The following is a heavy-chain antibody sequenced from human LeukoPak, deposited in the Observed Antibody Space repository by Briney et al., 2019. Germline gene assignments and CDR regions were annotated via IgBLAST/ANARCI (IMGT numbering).Heavy chain of an antibody. CDR2: IQYDGSYY. J-gene: IGHJ4*02. CDR3: STYSSSQGH. Sequence: GGSLRLPCAASGFRFSAYGMYWVRQAPGKGLEWVAFIQYDGSYYYYGDSVKGRFTISRDNSKNTLYLQMNSLRAEDTAVYYCSTYSSSQGHWGQGTLVTVSS. D-gene: IGHD6-6*01. V-gene: IGHV3-30*02. CDR1: GFRFSAYG.